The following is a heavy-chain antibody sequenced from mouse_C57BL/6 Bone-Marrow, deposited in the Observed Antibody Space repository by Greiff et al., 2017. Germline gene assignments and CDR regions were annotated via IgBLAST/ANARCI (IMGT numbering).Heavy chain of an antibody. CDR1: GFTFSDFY. V-gene: IGHV7-1*01. Sequence: EVNVVESGGGLVQSGRSLRLSCATSGFTFSDFYMEWVRQAPGKGLEWIAASRNKANDYTTEYSASVKGRFIVSRDTSQSILYLQMNALRAEDTAIYYCARGMDDWGQGTSVTVSS. J-gene: IGHJ4*01. CDR3: ARGMDD. CDR2: SRNKANDYTT.